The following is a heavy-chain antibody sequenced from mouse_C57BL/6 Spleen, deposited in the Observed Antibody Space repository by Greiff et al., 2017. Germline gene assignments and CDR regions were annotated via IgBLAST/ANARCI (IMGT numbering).Heavy chain of an antibody. V-gene: IGHV1-52*01. CDR1: GYTFTSYW. CDR3: AKGYGTRYFDV. D-gene: IGHD1-1*01. Sequence: QVQLQQPGAELVRPGSSVKLSCKASGYTFTSYWMHWVKQRPIQGLEWIGNIDPSDSGTHYNQKFKDKATLTVDKSSSTAYMQLSSLTSEDSAVYYCAKGYGTRYFDVWGTGTTVTVSS. J-gene: IGHJ1*03. CDR2: IDPSDSGT.